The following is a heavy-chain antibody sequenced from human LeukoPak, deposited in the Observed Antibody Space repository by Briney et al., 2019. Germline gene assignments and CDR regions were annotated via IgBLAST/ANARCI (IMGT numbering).Heavy chain of an antibody. CDR2: IIPIFGTA. V-gene: IGHV1-69*13. Sequence: ASVKVSCKASGGTFSSYAISWVRQAPGQGLEWMGGIIPIFGTANYAQKFQGRVTITADESTSTAYMELSSLRSEDTAVYYCASTKIGYCSSTSCLGLGYWGQGTLVTVSS. D-gene: IGHD2-2*01. CDR1: GGTFSSYA. CDR3: ASTKIGYCSSTSCLGLGY. J-gene: IGHJ4*02.